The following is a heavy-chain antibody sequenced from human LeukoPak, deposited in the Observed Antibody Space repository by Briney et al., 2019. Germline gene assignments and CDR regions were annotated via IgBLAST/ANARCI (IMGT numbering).Heavy chain of an antibody. Sequence: SETLSLTSTVSGGSISSYYWSWIRQPPGKGLEWIANIYHTGSTNYNPSLSSRVTISIDTAKNQFSLKLTSVTAADTAVYYCARRGRNSSGWQDYLWGQGTLVTVSS. J-gene: IGHJ4*02. CDR1: GGSISSYY. CDR3: ARRGRNSSGWQDYL. V-gene: IGHV4-59*01. D-gene: IGHD6-25*01. CDR2: IYHTGST.